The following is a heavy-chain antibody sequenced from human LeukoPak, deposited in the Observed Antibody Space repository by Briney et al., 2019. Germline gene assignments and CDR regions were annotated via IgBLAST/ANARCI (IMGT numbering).Heavy chain of an antibody. CDR3: ARQQGFEFDWDSSDAFDI. CDR1: GFTFSTYS. D-gene: IGHD3-9*01. J-gene: IGHJ3*02. V-gene: IGHV3-21*04. Sequence: PGGSLRLSCAASGFTFSTYSGNWIRQAPGKGLEWVSSISSSSSYIYYADSVKGRFTISRDNAKNSLYLQMNSLRAEDTAVYYCARQQGFEFDWDSSDAFDIWGQGTMVTVSS. CDR2: ISSSSSYI.